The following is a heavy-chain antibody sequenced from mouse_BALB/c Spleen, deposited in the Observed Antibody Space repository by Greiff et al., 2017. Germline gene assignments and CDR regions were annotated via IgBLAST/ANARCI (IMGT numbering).Heavy chain of an antibody. V-gene: IGHV5-17*02. CDR3: ARNRVYAMDY. CDR1: GFTFSSFG. D-gene: IGHD2-14*01. Sequence: VMLVESGGGLVQPGGSRKLPCAASGFTFSSFGMHWVRQAPEKGLEWVAYISSGSSTIYYADTVKGRFTISRDNPKNTLFLQMTSLRSEDTAMYYCARNRVYAMDYWGQGTSVTVSS. J-gene: IGHJ4*01. CDR2: ISSGSSTI.